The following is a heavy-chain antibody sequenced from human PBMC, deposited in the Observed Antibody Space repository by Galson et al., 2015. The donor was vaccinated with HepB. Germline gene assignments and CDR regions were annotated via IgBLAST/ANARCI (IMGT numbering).Heavy chain of an antibody. CDR3: ARGSSGAPFDY. CDR1: GYTFTSYA. Sequence: SVKVSCKASGYTFTSYAMHWVRQAPGQRLEWMGWINAGDGNTKYSQKFQGRVTITRDTSASTAYMELSSLRSEDTAVYYCARGSSGAPFDYWGQGTLVTVSS. CDR2: INAGDGNT. V-gene: IGHV1-3*01. J-gene: IGHJ4*02. D-gene: IGHD3-22*01.